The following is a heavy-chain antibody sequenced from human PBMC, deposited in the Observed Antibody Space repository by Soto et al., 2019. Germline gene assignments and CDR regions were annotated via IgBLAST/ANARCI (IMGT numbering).Heavy chain of an antibody. CDR1: GGSVSSSNYY. J-gene: IGHJ4*02. V-gene: IGHV4-39*01. CDR3: ARRAADILTGYQLDY. CDR2: IYYSGST. D-gene: IGHD3-9*01. Sequence: SETLSLTCTVSGGSVSSSNYYWGWIRQSPGKGLEWIGSIYYSGSTYYNPSLKSRVTISVDTSKNQFSLKLSSVTAADTAVYYCARRAADILTGYQLDYWGQGTLVTVSS.